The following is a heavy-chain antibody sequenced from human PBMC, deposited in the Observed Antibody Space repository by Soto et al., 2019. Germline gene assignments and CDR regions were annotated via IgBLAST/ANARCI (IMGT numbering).Heavy chain of an antibody. CDR1: GYTFTSYG. J-gene: IGHJ3*02. CDR3: ARFQLVQYAFDI. V-gene: IGHV1-18*01. D-gene: IGHD6-6*01. Sequence: ASVKVSCKASGYTFTSYGISWVRQAPGQGLEWMGWISAYNGNTNYAQKLQGRVTMTTGTSTSTAYMELRSLRSDDTAVYYCARFQLVQYAFDIWGQGTMVTVSS. CDR2: ISAYNGNT.